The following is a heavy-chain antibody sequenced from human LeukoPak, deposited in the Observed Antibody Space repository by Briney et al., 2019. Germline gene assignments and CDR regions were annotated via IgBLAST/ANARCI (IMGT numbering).Heavy chain of an antibody. V-gene: IGHV4-34*01. CDR3: APFPHSSSNYYYFDY. J-gene: IGHJ4*02. Sequence: SETLSLTCAVYGGSFSGYYWSWIRQPPGKGLEWIGETNHSGSTNYNPSLKSRVTISVDTSKNQFSLKLSSVTAADTAVYYCAPFPHSSSNYYYFDYWGQGTLVTVSS. CDR2: TNHSGST. D-gene: IGHD4-11*01. CDR1: GGSFSGYY.